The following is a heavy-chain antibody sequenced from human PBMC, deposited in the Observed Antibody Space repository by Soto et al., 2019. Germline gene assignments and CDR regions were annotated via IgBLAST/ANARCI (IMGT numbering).Heavy chain of an antibody. CDR2: INPATGAA. J-gene: IGHJ3*02. Sequence: QLHLVQSGAVVKKPGASVTVSCSASGYPVTAYYMHWVRQAPGRGLEWMGGINPATGAAKYTQTFQGRVTRPRDTSTSTVFMELSGLTSEDTAVFYWARGGGVGVAGSAAFDMWGQGTLVTVSS. V-gene: IGHV1-2*02. CDR1: GYPVTAYY. CDR3: ARGGGVGVAGSAAFDM. D-gene: IGHD3-3*01.